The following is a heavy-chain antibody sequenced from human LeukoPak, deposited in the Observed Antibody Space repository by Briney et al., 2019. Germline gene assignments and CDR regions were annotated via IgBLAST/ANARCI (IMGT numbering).Heavy chain of an antibody. CDR3: AKGHGARYYFDY. V-gene: IGHV3-23*01. CDR2: ISGSGGST. J-gene: IGHJ4*02. CDR1: GFTFSSYA. D-gene: IGHD1-26*01. Sequence: PGGSLRLSCAASGFTFSSYAMSWVRQAPGKGLEWVSAISGSGGSTYYADSVKGRFTISRDNSKDTLYLQMNTLRAEDTAVYYCAKGHGARYYFDYWGQGTLVTVSS.